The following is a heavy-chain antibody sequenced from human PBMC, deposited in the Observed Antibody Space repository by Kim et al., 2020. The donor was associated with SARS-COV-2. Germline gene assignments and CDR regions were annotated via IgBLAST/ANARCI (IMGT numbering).Heavy chain of an antibody. Sequence: ASVKVSCKASGYTFTSYGISWVRQAPGHGLEWMGWISAYNGNTNYAQKLQGRVTMTTDTSTSTAYMELRSLRSDDTAVYYCARDLRSATSPNITIFGVDRFYGMDVWGQGTTVTVSS. CDR1: GYTFTSYG. CDR3: ARDLRSATSPNITIFGVDRFYGMDV. D-gene: IGHD3-3*01. V-gene: IGHV1-18*04. J-gene: IGHJ6*02. CDR2: ISAYNGNT.